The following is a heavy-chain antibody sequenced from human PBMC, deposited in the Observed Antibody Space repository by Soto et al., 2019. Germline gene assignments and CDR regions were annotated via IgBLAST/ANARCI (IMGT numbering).Heavy chain of an antibody. CDR3: AREKPYSSSWYHDY. J-gene: IGHJ4*02. V-gene: IGHV4-34*01. D-gene: IGHD6-13*01. Sequence: QVQLQQWGAGLLKPSVTRSLTCAGYGVSFSGYYWSWIRQPPGKGLEWMGEIKHSGSTNYNPSIKSRAAIVVDTSKNQSSLKRRSVTAADTAGYYSAREKPYSSSWYHDYWGQGTLVTVSS. CDR2: IKHSGST. CDR1: GVSFSGYY.